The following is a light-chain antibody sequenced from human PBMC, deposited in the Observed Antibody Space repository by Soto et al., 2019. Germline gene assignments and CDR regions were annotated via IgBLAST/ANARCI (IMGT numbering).Light chain of an antibody. CDR1: QSVSSSY. CDR3: QQYGSSPGT. J-gene: IGKJ1*01. Sequence: EIVLTQSPVTLSLSPCEIATLSCSSSQSVSSSYLAWYQQKPGQAPRLLIYGASSRATGIPDRFSGSGSGTDFTLTISRLEPEDFAVYYCQQYGSSPGTFGQGTKVDIK. V-gene: IGKV3-20*01. CDR2: GAS.